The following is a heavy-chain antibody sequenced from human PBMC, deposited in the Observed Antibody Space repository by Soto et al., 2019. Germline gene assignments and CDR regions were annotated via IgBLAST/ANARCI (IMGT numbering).Heavy chain of an antibody. J-gene: IGHJ4*02. V-gene: IGHV4-31*03. Sequence: SETLSLTCTVSGASISSDGYYWSWIRQHPGKGLEWIGYIYHSGSTYYNPSLKSRVSISIDTSKRQFSLQLNSVTAADTAVYYCAFGYFDWQRLDHWGQGTLVTVSS. CDR1: GASISSDGYY. D-gene: IGHD3-9*01. CDR2: IYHSGST. CDR3: AFGYFDWQRLDH.